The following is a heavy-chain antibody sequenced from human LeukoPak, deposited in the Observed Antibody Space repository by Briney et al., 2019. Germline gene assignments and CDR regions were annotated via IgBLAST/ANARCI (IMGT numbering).Heavy chain of an antibody. CDR1: GGSFIGYY. CDR2: INHSGSI. D-gene: IGHD1-26*01. Sequence: SETLSLTCTVYGGSFIGYYWSWIRQPPGRGLEWIGEINHSGSINYNPSLKSRVTISVDTSKNQFSLKLSSVTAADTAVYYCARARSGKWGFDYWGQGTLVTVSS. V-gene: IGHV4-34*01. CDR3: ARARSGKWGFDY. J-gene: IGHJ4*02.